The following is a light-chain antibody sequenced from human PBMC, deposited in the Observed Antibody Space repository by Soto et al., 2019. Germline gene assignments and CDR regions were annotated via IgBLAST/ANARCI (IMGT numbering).Light chain of an antibody. V-gene: IGKV1-39*01. CDR2: AAS. J-gene: IGKJ1*01. Sequence: DIQMTQSPSSLSSSVGDRVTITCRASQSISSYVNWYQQKPGKAPKLLIFAASSLQSGVPSRCSGSRAGPEFTLTISSLKPEYFATYYCQQSYRSPPTFGQGTNVYIK. CDR1: QSISSY. CDR3: QQSYRSPPT.